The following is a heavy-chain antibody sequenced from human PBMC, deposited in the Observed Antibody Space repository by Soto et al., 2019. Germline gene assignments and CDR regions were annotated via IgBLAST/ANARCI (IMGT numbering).Heavy chain of an antibody. CDR3: ARGDSTDCSNGVCSFFYNHDMDF. Sequence: AASVKVSCKASGYSFTDYHIHWVRQAPGQGLEWLGRINPKSGGTSTAQKFQGWVTMTTDTSISTASMELTRLTSDETAIYYCARGDSTDCSNGVCSFFYNHDMDFWGQGTTVTVSS. J-gene: IGHJ6*02. CDR2: INPKSGGT. V-gene: IGHV1-2*04. D-gene: IGHD2-8*01. CDR1: GYSFTDYH.